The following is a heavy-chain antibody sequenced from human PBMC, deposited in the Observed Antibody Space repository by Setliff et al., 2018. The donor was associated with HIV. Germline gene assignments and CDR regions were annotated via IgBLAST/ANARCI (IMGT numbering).Heavy chain of an antibody. D-gene: IGHD3-22*01. CDR2: IKQDGSEK. Sequence: GGSLRLSCAASGFSFSSYWMSWVRQAPGKGLEWVANIKQDGSEKYYVDSVKGRFTISRDNAKNSLYLQMNSLRAEDTAVYFCARSYYYDSSVGYWGQGTLVTVSS. CDR3: ARSYYYDSSVGY. V-gene: IGHV3-7*01. CDR1: GFSFSSYW. J-gene: IGHJ4*02.